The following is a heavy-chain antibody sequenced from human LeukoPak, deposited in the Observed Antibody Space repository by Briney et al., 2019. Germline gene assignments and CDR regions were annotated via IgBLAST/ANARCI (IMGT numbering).Heavy chain of an antibody. V-gene: IGHV3-53*01. D-gene: IGHD1-1*01. CDR1: GFTFSSYY. J-gene: IGHJ6*02. CDR2: FYSGGRT. Sequence: GGSLRLSCAASGFTFSSYYMSWVRQAPGKGLEWVSAFYSGGRTYYADSVKGRFSFSRDNSKNTLYLQMNSLRAEDTAVYYCAGPLSGSRTTADVWGQGTTVTVCS. CDR3: AGPLSGSRTTADV.